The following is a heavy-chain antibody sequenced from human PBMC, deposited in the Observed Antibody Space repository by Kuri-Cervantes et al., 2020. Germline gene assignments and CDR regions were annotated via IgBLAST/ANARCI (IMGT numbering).Heavy chain of an antibody. CDR1: GFTFDDYA. CDR2: ISWNSGSI. CDR3: ARDRVGATLDY. J-gene: IGHJ4*02. Sequence: SLKISCAASGFTFDDYAMHWVRQAPGKGLEWVSGISWNSGSIGYADSVKGRFTISRDNSKNTLFLETNSLKTEDTAVYYCARDRVGATLDYWGQGTLVTVSS. V-gene: IGHV3-9*01. D-gene: IGHD1-26*01.